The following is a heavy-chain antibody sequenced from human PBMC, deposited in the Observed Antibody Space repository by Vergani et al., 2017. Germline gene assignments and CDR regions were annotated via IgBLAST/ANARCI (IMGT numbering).Heavy chain of an antibody. Sequence: QVQLQESGPGLVKPSQTLSLTCTVSGGSINSHNYYWGWIRQPAGKGLEWIGRIYTSGSTNYNPSLKSRVTMSVDTSKNQFSLKLSSVTAADTAGYYCARGRQVPGLDPWGQGTLVTVSS. CDR2: IYTSGST. J-gene: IGHJ5*02. V-gene: IGHV4-61*02. CDR3: ARGRQVPGLDP. CDR1: GGSINSHNYY.